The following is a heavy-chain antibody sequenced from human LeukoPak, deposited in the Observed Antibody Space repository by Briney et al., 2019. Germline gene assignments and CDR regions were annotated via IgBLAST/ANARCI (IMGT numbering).Heavy chain of an antibody. CDR1: GGSISSTSSY. V-gene: IGHV4-39*07. CDR2: INHSGST. J-gene: IGHJ4*02. D-gene: IGHD2-8*01. Sequence: SETLSLTCTVSGGSISSTSSYWGWIRQPPGKGLEWIGEINHSGSTNYNPSLKSRVTISVDTSKNQFSLKLSSVTAADTAVYYCARGGGRYCTNGVCHLDYWGQGTLVTVSS. CDR3: ARGGGRYCTNGVCHLDY.